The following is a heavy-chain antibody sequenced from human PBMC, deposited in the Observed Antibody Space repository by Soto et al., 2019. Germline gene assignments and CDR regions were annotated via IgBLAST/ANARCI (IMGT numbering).Heavy chain of an antibody. Sequence: EVQLVESGGGLVQPGGSLRLSCAASGFTFSSYWMHWVRQAPGKGLVWVSRINSDGSSTSYADSVKGRFTISRDNAKNRLNLEMNRLRGEDTAVYYCVRDGRGYCSGGSCYGYYYYYYMAVWGKGTTVTVSS. CDR1: GFTFSSYW. CDR3: VRDGRGYCSGGSCYGYYYYYYMAV. V-gene: IGHV3-74*01. CDR2: INSDGSST. D-gene: IGHD2-15*01. J-gene: IGHJ6*03.